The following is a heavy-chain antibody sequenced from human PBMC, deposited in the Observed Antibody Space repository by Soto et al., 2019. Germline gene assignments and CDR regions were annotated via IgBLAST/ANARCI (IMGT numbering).Heavy chain of an antibody. J-gene: IGHJ4*02. D-gene: IGHD3-22*01. CDR3: ARGGPYYYDSSGYFSYYFDY. CDR2: IWYDGSNK. CDR1: GFTFSSYG. Sequence: GGSLRLSCAASGFTFSSYGMHWVRQAPGKGLEWVAVIWYDGSNKYYADSVKGRFTISRDNSKNTLYLQMNSLRAEDTAVYYCARGGPYYYDSSGYFSYYFDYWGQGTLVTVSS. V-gene: IGHV3-33*01.